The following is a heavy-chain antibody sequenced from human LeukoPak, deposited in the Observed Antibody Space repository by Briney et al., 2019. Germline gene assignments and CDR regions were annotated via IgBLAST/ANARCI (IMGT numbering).Heavy chain of an antibody. J-gene: IGHJ4*02. CDR1: GFTFSNFA. Sequence: GGSLRLSCGASGFTFSNFAMSWVRQAPGKGLEWVSVISGSGGSTYYADSVKGRFTISRDSSKNTLYLQMNSLRAEDTAVYYCARDFSHYDSSGSSFDYWGQGTLVTVSS. D-gene: IGHD3-22*01. V-gene: IGHV3-23*01. CDR2: ISGSGGST. CDR3: ARDFSHYDSSGSSFDY.